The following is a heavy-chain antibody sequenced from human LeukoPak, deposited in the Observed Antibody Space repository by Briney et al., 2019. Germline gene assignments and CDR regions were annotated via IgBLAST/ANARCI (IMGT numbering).Heavy chain of an antibody. Sequence: SGGSLRLSCAASGFTFSNYWMHWVRQAPGKGLMWVSRINSDGSGTTYADSVKGRFTISRDNAKNSLYLQMNSLRAEDTAVYYCASCNYYDSSGYYVDYWGQGTLVTVSS. CDR2: INSDGSGT. V-gene: IGHV3-74*01. J-gene: IGHJ4*02. D-gene: IGHD3-22*01. CDR1: GFTFSNYW. CDR3: ASCNYYDSSGYYVDY.